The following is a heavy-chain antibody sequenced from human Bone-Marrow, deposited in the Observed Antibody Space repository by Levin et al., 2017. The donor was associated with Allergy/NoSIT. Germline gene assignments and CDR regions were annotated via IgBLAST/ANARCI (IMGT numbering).Heavy chain of an antibody. D-gene: IGHD2-2*01. CDR3: ARDLWDIVVVPAAMNYYYYGMDV. V-gene: IGHV3-48*02. CDR2: ISSSSSTI. Sequence: GESLKISCAASGFTFSSYSMNWVRQAPGKGLEWVSYISSSSSTIYYADSVKGRFTISRDNAKNSLYLQMNSLRDEDTAVYYCARDLWDIVVVPAAMNYYYYGMDVWGQGTTVTVSS. J-gene: IGHJ6*02. CDR1: GFTFSSYS.